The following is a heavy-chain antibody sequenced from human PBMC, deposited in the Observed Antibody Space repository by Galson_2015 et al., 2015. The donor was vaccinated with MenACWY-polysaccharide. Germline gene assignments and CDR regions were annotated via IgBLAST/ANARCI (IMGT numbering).Heavy chain of an antibody. D-gene: IGHD4-23*01. CDR3: AKPFYGGNSYGAFNI. Sequence: SLRLSCAASGFPFSSYAIHWVRQAPGKGLEWVAVISYDGSDKYYADSAKGRFTISRDNPKHTLYLQMNSLRAEDTAVYYCAKPFYGGNSYGAFNIWGQGTMVTVSS. CDR1: GFPFSSYA. V-gene: IGHV3-30*18. CDR2: ISYDGSDK. J-gene: IGHJ3*02.